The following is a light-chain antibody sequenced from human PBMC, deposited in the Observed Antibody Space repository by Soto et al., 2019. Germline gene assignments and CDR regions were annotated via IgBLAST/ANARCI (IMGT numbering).Light chain of an antibody. V-gene: IGKV3-20*01. CDR3: QQYGGPPWT. J-gene: IGKJ1*01. CDR2: GAS. CDR1: QSVTSGY. Sequence: EIVLTQSPGTLSLSPGDRATLSCRASQSVTSGYLAWYQQRPGQAPRLLIYGASSRATGIPDRFSGSGSGTDFTLIISRLQPEDFAVYYCQQYGGPPWTFGQGTTVEIK.